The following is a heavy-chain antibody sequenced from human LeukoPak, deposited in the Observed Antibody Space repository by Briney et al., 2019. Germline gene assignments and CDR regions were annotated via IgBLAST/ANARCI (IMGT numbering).Heavy chain of an antibody. CDR2: IKGDGSST. V-gene: IGHV3-74*01. J-gene: IGHJ4*02. CDR3: ARDPDSALTLDS. D-gene: IGHD4-23*01. CDR1: GFTFSDYW. Sequence: GGSLRLSCVASGFTFSDYWMHWVRRAPEKGLMWVSQIKGDGSSTWYADSVKGRFTISRDNAKNTVYLQMNSLRAEDTATYYCARDPDSALTLDSWGQGTLVTVSS.